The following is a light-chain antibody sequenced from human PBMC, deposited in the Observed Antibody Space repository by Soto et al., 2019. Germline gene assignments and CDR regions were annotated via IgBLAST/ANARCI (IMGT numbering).Light chain of an antibody. CDR3: CSYTPSSTYV. J-gene: IGLJ1*01. V-gene: IGLV2-14*03. CDR1: SSDVGGYNY. CDR2: DVS. Sequence: QSVLTQPASVSGSPGQSIAISCTGTSSDVGGYNYVSWYQQHPGKAPKLMTYDVSNRPSGISTRFSGSKSGNTASLTISGLQAEDEADYYCCSYTPSSTYVSGPGTKVTVL.